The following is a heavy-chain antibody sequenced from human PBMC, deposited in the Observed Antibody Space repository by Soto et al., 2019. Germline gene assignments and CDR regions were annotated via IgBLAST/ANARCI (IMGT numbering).Heavy chain of an antibody. CDR3: AHRPKWFGEQAFDI. V-gene: IGHV2-5*02. CDR2: IYWDDDK. CDR1: GFSLSTSGVG. D-gene: IGHD3-10*01. J-gene: IGHJ3*02. Sequence: QITLKESGPTLVKPTQTLTLTCTFSGFSLSTSGVGVGWIRQPPGKALEWLALIYWDDDKRYSPSLKSRLTIPKDTSKNQVVLTMTNMDPVDTATYYCAHRPKWFGEQAFDIWGQGTMVTVSS.